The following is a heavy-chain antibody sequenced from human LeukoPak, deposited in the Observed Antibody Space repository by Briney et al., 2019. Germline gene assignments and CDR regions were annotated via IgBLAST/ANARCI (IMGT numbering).Heavy chain of an antibody. CDR2: INPNGGST. D-gene: IGHD5-24*01. V-gene: IGHV1-46*01. CDR1: GYTFTSYY. CDR3: ARDNSLEDMAWWFDP. J-gene: IGHJ5*02. Sequence: GASVKVSCKASGYTFTSYYMHWVRQAPGQGLEWMGIINPNGGSTSYAQKFQGRVTMTRDMSTTTDYMELSSLRSEDTAVYYCARDNSLEDMAWWFDPWGQGTLVIVSS.